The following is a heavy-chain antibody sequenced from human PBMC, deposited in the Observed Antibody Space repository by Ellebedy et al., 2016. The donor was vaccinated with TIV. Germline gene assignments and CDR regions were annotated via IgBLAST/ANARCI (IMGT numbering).Heavy chain of an antibody. V-gene: IGHV3-53*01. CDR3: AREWEQH. CDR2: IYSDGST. CDR1: GFTVSRNY. J-gene: IGHJ1*01. D-gene: IGHD1-26*01. Sequence: GESLKISXAASGFTVSRNYMSWVRQAPGKGLEWVSVIYSDGSTYYVDSVKGRFTISRDNSKNTVYLQMNSLRAEDTAVYYCAREWEQHWGQGTLVTVSS.